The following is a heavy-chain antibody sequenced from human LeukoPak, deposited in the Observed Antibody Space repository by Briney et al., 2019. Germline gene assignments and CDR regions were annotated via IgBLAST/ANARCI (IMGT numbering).Heavy chain of an antibody. Sequence: PGGSLRLSCAASGFTFKTYSMNWVRQAPGKGLEWVPYISSSSSNIYYADSVKGRFTISRDNAKNSLYLQMNSLRAEDTAVYYCARVAAYYDFWSGTYYYYMDVWGKGTTVTVSS. CDR2: ISSSSSNI. J-gene: IGHJ6*03. CDR3: ARVAAYYDFWSGTYYYYMDV. D-gene: IGHD3-3*01. V-gene: IGHV3-48*01. CDR1: GFTFKTYS.